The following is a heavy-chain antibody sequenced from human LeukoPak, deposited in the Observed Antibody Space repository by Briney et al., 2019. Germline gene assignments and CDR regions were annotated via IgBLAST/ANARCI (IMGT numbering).Heavy chain of an antibody. Sequence: GGSLRLSCAASGFTFSSYWMHWVRRAPGKGLVWVSRINSDGSGTSYADSVKGRFTISRDNAKNTLYLQMNSLRAEDTAVYYCAVAKAITMVRGAPRHFDNWGQGTLVTVSS. CDR1: GFTFSSYW. D-gene: IGHD3-10*01. CDR3: AVAKAITMVRGAPRHFDN. V-gene: IGHV3-74*01. J-gene: IGHJ4*02. CDR2: INSDGSGT.